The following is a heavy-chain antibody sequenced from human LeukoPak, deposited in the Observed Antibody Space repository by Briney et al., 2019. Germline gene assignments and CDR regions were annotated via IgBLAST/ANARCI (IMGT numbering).Heavy chain of an antibody. CDR3: ARRGSSSWVYFDY. CDR2: ISYSGST. J-gene: IGHJ4*02. CDR1: GGSISSYY. V-gene: IGHV4-59*12. D-gene: IGHD6-13*01. Sequence: PSETLSLTCTVSGGSISSYYWSWIRQPPGKGLEWIGYISYSGSTNYDPSLRSRVTISVDTSKTQFSLKLSSVTAADTAVYYCARRGSSSWVYFDYWGQGALLTVSS.